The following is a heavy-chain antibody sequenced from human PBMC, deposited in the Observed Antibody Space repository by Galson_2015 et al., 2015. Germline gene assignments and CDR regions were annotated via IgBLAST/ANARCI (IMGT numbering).Heavy chain of an antibody. CDR2: ISSSSSNI. V-gene: IGHV3-48*02. CDR1: GFTFSSYS. CDR3: AIYGMVRGYVGAFDF. J-gene: IGHJ4*02. Sequence: SLRLSCAASGFTFSSYSMNWVRQAPGKGLEWVSYISSSSSNIYYADSVKGRFTISRDNAKNSLYLQMNSLRDEDTAVYYCAIYGMVRGYVGAFDFWGQGTLVTVSS. D-gene: IGHD3-10*01.